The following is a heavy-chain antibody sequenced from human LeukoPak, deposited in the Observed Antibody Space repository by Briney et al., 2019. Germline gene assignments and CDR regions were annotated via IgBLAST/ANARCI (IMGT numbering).Heavy chain of an antibody. CDR3: ARGWGRKYYYDSSGYSLLGY. CDR2: MNPNSGNT. Sequence: ASVKVSCKASGYTFTSYDINWVRQATGQGLEWMGWMNPNSGNTGYAQKFQGRVTMTRNASISTAYMELSSLRSEDTAVYYCARGWGRKYYYDSSGYSLLGYWGQGTLVTVSS. CDR1: GYTFTSYD. V-gene: IGHV1-8*01. J-gene: IGHJ4*02. D-gene: IGHD3-22*01.